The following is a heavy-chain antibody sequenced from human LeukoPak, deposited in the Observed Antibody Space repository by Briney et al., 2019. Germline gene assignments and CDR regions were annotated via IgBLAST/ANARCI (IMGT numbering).Heavy chain of an antibody. D-gene: IGHD2-2*02. V-gene: IGHV1-69*01. CDR1: GGTFSSYA. CDR2: IIPIFGTA. CDR3: ARDSSYCSSTSCYTLDY. Sequence: ASVKVSCKASGGTFSSYAISWVRQAPGQGLEWMGGIIPIFGTANYAQKFQGRVTITADESTSTAYMELSSLRSEDTAVYYCARDSSYCSSTSCYTLDYWGQGTLVTVSS. J-gene: IGHJ4*02.